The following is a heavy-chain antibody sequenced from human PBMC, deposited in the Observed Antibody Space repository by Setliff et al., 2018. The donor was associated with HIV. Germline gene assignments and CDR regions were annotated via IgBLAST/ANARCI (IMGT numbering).Heavy chain of an antibody. CDR2: IYWNNNK. J-gene: IGHJ4*02. D-gene: IGHD1-1*01. CDR1: GLSLSTSGRG. CDR3: AYSGRQLRGPYFDF. V-gene: IGHV2-5*01. Sequence: SGPRVHHTQTLSLTCTFSGLSLSTSGRGVGWIRQSPGKALEWLAFIYWNNNKHYSTSLKSRHTVPKETSKNRVVFTMTNMDPVDTATYYCAYSGRQLRGPYFDFWGQGTPVTVSS.